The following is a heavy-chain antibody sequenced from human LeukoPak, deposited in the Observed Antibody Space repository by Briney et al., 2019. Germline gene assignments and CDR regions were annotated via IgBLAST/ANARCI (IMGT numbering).Heavy chain of an antibody. Sequence: SETLSLTCTVSGCSFSSYYMSWVRQPAGKGLEWIGRIYTSGSTNYNPSLKSPVTMSVDTSKNQLSMTLSSVTAADTAVYYWTRETYYYGKSGYYSGLYSFPYSGQGNLVTVSS. CDR3: TRETYYYGKSGYYSGLYSFPY. J-gene: IGHJ4*02. CDR1: GCSFSSYY. D-gene: IGHD3-22*01. V-gene: IGHV4-4*07. CDR2: IYTSGST.